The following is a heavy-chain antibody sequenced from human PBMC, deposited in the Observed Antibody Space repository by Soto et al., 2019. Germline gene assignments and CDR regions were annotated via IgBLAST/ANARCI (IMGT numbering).Heavy chain of an antibody. CDR1: GYTFTSYG. CDR3: ARDNGIFYGSGSYSVYYYYGMDV. J-gene: IGHJ6*02. Sequence: GASVKVSCKASGYTFTSYGISWVRQAPGQGLEWMGWISAYNGNTNYAQKLQGRVTMTTDESTSTAYMELRSLRSEDTAVYYCARDNGIFYGSGSYSVYYYYGMDVWGQGTTVTVSS. D-gene: IGHD3-10*01. CDR2: ISAYNGNT. V-gene: IGHV1-18*01.